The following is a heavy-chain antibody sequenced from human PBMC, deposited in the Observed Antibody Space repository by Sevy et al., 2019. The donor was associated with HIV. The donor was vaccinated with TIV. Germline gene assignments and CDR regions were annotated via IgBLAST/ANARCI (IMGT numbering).Heavy chain of an antibody. V-gene: IGHV4-31*03. J-gene: IGHJ3*02. CDR1: GGSISSGGYY. Sequence: SETLSLTCTVSGGSISSGGYYWSWIRQRPGKGLEWIRYIYYSGSAYYNPSLKSRVTISVDTSKNQFSQKLSSVTAADTAVYYCARGGPDVSSSRYHDAFDIWGQGTMVTVSS. CDR2: IYYSGSA. CDR3: ARGGPDVSSSRYHDAFDI. D-gene: IGHD6-13*01.